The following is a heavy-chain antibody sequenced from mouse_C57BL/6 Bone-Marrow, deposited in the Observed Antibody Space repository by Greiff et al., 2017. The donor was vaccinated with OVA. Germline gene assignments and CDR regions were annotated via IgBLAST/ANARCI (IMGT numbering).Heavy chain of an antibody. Sequence: EVQLVESGGGLVQPKGSLKLSCAASGFTFNTYAMPWVRQAPGKGLEWVARIRSKSSNYATYYADSVKDRFTISRDDSQSMLYLQMNNLKTEDTAMYYCVRERGLLWYFDVWGTGTTVTVSS. CDR3: VRERGLLWYFDV. CDR1: GFTFNTYA. V-gene: IGHV10-3*01. J-gene: IGHJ1*03. D-gene: IGHD2-1*01. CDR2: IRSKSSNYAT.